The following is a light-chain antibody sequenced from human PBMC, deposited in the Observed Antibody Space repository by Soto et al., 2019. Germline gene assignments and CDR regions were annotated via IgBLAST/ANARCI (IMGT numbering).Light chain of an antibody. CDR3: QQYNDNWT. Sequence: DIQMTQSPSTLSASVGDRVTITCRASQSISSWLAWHQQKPGKAPRLLIYKASNLESGVPSGFSGSGSGTEFTLTITSLQPDDSETYYCQQYNDNWTFGQGTKVEIK. J-gene: IGKJ1*01. CDR1: QSISSW. V-gene: IGKV1-5*03. CDR2: KAS.